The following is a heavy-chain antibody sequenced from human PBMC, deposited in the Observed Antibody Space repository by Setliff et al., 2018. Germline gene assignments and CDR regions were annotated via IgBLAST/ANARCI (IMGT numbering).Heavy chain of an antibody. CDR1: GFTFSGYA. CDR2: ISHSGGST. J-gene: IGHJ3*02. D-gene: IGHD2-21*01. CDR3: ARGGGGHIVVATFDFDI. V-gene: IGHV3-23*01. Sequence: LRLSCAASGFTFSGYAMSWVRQAPGKGLEWVSAISHSGGSTYYADSVKGRFTVSRDNAKNSLYLEMNSLRADDTAVYYCARGGGGHIVVATFDFDIWGQGTKVTVSS.